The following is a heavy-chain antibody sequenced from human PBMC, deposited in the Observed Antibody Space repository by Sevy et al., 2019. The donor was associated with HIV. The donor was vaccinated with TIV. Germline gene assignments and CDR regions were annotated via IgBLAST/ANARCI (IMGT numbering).Heavy chain of an antibody. CDR2: IRYDGSNK. CDR3: AKDSGSRIAVAAYYFDY. Sequence: GGSLRLSCAASGFTFSSYGMHWVRQAPGKGLEWVAFIRYDGSNKYYADSMKGRFTISRDNSKNTLYLQMNSLRAEDTAVYYCAKDSGSRIAVAAYYFDYWGQGTLVTVSS. D-gene: IGHD6-19*01. CDR1: GFTFSSYG. V-gene: IGHV3-30*02. J-gene: IGHJ4*02.